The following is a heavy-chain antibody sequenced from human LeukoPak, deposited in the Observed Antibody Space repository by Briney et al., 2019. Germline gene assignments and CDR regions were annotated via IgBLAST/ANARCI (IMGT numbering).Heavy chain of an antibody. J-gene: IGHJ4*02. CDR3: ARENFSSGWPNFDY. Sequence: GGSLRLSCAASGFTFSSYAMHWVRQAPGKGLEWVAVISYDGSNKYYADSVKGRFTISRDNSKNTLYLQMNCLRAEDTAVYYCARENFSSGWPNFDYWGQGTLVTVSS. V-gene: IGHV3-30-3*01. CDR2: ISYDGSNK. CDR1: GFTFSSYA. D-gene: IGHD6-19*01.